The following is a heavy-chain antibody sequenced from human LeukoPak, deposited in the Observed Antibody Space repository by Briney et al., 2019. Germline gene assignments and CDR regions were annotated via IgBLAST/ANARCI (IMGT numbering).Heavy chain of an antibody. D-gene: IGHD6-6*01. CDR1: GGSISSHY. CDR2: IYYSGST. V-gene: IGHV4-59*11. J-gene: IGHJ6*03. Sequence: SETLSLTCTVSGGSISSHYWSWIRQPPGKGLEWIGYIYYSGSTNYNPSLKSRVTISVDTSKNQFSLKLSSVTAADTAVYYCARSVSSSSHFYYYYYMDVWGQGTTVTVSS. CDR3: ARSVSSSSHFYYYYYMDV.